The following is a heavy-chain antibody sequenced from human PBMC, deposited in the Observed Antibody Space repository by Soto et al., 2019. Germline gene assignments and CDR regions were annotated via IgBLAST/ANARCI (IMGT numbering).Heavy chain of an antibody. CDR2: TNFDGTDV. CDR1: GFNFSSYW. D-gene: IGHD5-12*01. J-gene: IGHJ4*02. Sequence: GGSLRLSCATSGFNFSSYWMHWVRQVPGKGLAWVSRTNFDGTDVEYADSVKGRFSISRYNAMNTLSLQMNSLSDEDTAVYYCARDRGYSGYSSDYWGLGTLVTVYS. CDR3: ARDRGYSGYSSDY. V-gene: IGHV3-74*01.